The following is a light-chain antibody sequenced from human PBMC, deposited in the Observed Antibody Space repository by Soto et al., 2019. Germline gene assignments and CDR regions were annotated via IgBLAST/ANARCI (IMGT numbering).Light chain of an antibody. CDR1: SGDIGSYTY. CDR3: SSYTTNSPPVV. J-gene: IGLJ2*01. Sequence: QSALTQPVSVSGSPGQSITISCTGTSGDIGSYTYVSWYQQYPGKAPKLLISEVTNRPSGVSNRFSGSKSGNTASLTISGLQAEDEAHYYCSSYTTNSPPVVFGGGTKLTVL. V-gene: IGLV2-14*01. CDR2: EVT.